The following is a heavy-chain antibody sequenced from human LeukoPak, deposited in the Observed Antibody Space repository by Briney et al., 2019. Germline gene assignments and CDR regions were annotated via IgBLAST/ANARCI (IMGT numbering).Heavy chain of an antibody. V-gene: IGHV3-33*01. J-gene: IGHJ1*01. CDR3: ATEGGHLTHLSF. Sequence: PGRSLRLSCQPSGFTFSHTGFHWVRQAPGKGLEWGAVIWFDGSQKYHADSVKGRFTISRDDSKNTLYLHMDNLRAEDTAVYYCATEGGHLTHLSFWGRGTLLTVSS. CDR1: GFTFSHTG. CDR2: IWFDGSQK. D-gene: IGHD3-16*01.